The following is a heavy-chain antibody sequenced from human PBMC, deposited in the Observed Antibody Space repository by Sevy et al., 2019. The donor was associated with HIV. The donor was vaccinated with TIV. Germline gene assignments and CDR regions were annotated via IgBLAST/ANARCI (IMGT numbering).Heavy chain of an antibody. Sequence: GGSLRLSCVASGFTFSTYGMHWVRQAPGKGLEWVAVIWYDGSNKEYVDSVKGRFTISRDNSKDTLYLQMNSLRAEDTAVYYCARENIAVAGIGYYFDHWGQGTLVTVSS. J-gene: IGHJ4*02. CDR2: IWYDGSNK. CDR1: GFTFSTYG. CDR3: ARENIAVAGIGYYFDH. V-gene: IGHV3-33*01. D-gene: IGHD6-19*01.